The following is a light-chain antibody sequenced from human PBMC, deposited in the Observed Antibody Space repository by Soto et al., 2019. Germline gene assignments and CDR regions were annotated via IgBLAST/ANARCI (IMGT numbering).Light chain of an antibody. J-gene: IGLJ1*01. Sequence: QSALTQPASVSGSPGQSITISCTGTSSDVGGYNYVSWYQQHPGKAPKLMIYDVSNRPSGVSNRFSGSKSGNTASLTISGLQAEDEADYYCSSYTSSNIGVFGTGTKLTVL. CDR3: SSYTSSNIGV. V-gene: IGLV2-14*01. CDR1: SSDVGGYNY. CDR2: DVS.